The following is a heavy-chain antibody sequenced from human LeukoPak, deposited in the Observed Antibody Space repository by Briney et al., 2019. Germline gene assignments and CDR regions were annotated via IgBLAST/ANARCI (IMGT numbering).Heavy chain of an antibody. CDR1: GGSISSDGSY. CDR2: IYYSGST. D-gene: IGHD3-22*01. Sequence: PSETLSLTCTVSGGSISSDGSYWSWIRHHPVKGLEWIGFIYYSGSTYYNPSLESRLTISVDTSKNQFSLKLNSMTAADTAVYYCARALSPAYDTSGYYFDYWGQGTLVTVSS. CDR3: ARALSPAYDTSGYYFDY. J-gene: IGHJ4*02. V-gene: IGHV4-31*03.